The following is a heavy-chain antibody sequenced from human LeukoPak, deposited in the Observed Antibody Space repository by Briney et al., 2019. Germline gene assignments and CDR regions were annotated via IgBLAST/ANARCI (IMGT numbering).Heavy chain of an antibody. Sequence: GGSLRLSCAASGFTFSSYSMNWVRRAPGKGPEWLSYISSASGSIYYADSVKGRFTISRDNAKNSLFLQMNSLRAEDTAVYYCARLPAYCSSTACYYDYWGQGTLVTVSS. V-gene: IGHV3-48*04. D-gene: IGHD2-2*01. J-gene: IGHJ4*02. CDR1: GFTFSSYS. CDR2: ISSASGSI. CDR3: ARLPAYCSSTACYYDY.